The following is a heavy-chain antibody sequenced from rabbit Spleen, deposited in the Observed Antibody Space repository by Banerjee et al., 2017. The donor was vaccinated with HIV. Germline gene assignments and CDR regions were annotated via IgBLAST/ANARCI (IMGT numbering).Heavy chain of an antibody. J-gene: IGHJ4*01. Sequence: QEQLEESGGGLVKPEGSLTLTCKASGFSFSDRDVMCWVRQAPGKGLEWIGYIDPVFGITYYANWVNGRFSISRENAQNTVFLQMTSLTAADTATYFCTRDSGSGPYIDGYFNLWGQGTLVTVS. D-gene: IGHD1-1*01. CDR3: TRDSGSGPYIDGYFNL. V-gene: IGHV1S47*01. CDR1: GFSFSDRDV. CDR2: IDPVFGIT.